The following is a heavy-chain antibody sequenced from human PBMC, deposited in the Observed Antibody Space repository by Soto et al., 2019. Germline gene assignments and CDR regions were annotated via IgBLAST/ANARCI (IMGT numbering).Heavy chain of an antibody. V-gene: IGHV3-13*01. CDR2: IGTAGDT. Sequence: GGSLRLSCAASGFTFSGSAMHWVRQASGKGLEWVSTIGTAGDTYYAVSVKGRFTISRDNAKNSLSLQMNSLRAGDTAVYFCARGQEVGAHFFDSWGQGTQVTVSS. J-gene: IGHJ4*02. D-gene: IGHD2-15*01. CDR3: ARGQEVGAHFFDS. CDR1: GFTFSGSA.